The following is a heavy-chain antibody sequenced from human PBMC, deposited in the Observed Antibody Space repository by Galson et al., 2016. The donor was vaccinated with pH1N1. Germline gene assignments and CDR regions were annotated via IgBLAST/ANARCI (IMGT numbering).Heavy chain of an antibody. Sequence: SETLSLTCTVSGGSISTYYWSWIRQPPGKGLEWIGYIYYGRSTNYSPSLKSRVTISVDTSKNQFSLKLSSVTAADTAVYYCARQEWFGELGGWFDPWGQGTLVTVSS. D-gene: IGHD3-10*01. CDR3: ARQEWFGELGGWFDP. J-gene: IGHJ5*02. V-gene: IGHV4-59*08. CDR2: IYYGRST. CDR1: GGSISTYY.